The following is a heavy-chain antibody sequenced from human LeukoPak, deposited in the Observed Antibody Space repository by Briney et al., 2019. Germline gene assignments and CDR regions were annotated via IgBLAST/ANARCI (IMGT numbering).Heavy chain of an antibody. CDR3: ARGELWTIFGVVSDAFDI. V-gene: IGHV4-59*08. J-gene: IGHJ3*02. D-gene: IGHD3-3*01. CDR2: IYYSGST. Sequence: SETLSLTCTVSGGSISSYYWSWIRQPPGKGLEWIGYIYYSGSTNYNPSLKSRVTISVDTSKNQFSLKLSSVTAADTAVYYCARGELWTIFGVVSDAFDIWGQGTMVTVSS. CDR1: GGSISSYY.